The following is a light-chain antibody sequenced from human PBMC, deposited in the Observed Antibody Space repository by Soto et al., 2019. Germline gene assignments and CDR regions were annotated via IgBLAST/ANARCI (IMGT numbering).Light chain of an antibody. CDR2: AAS. CDR3: QQYNDWPRT. CDR1: QSVSSN. V-gene: IGKV3-15*01. J-gene: IGKJ1*01. Sequence: EIVMTQSPATLSVSPGERATLSCRARQSVSSNLAWYQQKPGQPPRLLIYAASTRATGFPARFSGSGSGTEFTLTISSLQSEDFADYYCQQYNDWPRTFGQGTKVDIK.